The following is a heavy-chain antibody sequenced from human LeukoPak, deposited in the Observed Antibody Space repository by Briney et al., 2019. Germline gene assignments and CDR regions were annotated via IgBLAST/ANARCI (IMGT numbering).Heavy chain of an antibody. CDR2: ISGSGGST. CDR3: AKDERIAAAGPPRD. Sequence: GGSLRLSCAASGFTFDDYAMSWVRQAPGKGLEWVSAISGSGGSTYYADSVKGRFTISRDNSKNTLYLQMNSLRAEDTAVYYCAKDERIAAAGPPRDWGQGTLVTVSS. J-gene: IGHJ4*02. V-gene: IGHV3-23*01. CDR1: GFTFDDYA. D-gene: IGHD6-13*01.